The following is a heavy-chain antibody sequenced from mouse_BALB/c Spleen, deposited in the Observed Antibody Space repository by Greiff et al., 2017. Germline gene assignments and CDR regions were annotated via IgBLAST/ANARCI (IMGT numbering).Heavy chain of an antibody. CDR3: TRYEGDAMDY. D-gene: IGHD2-3*01. J-gene: IGHJ4*01. V-gene: IGHV6-6*02. CDR1: GFTFSNYW. CDR2: IRLKSNNYAT. Sequence: EVKVEESGGGLVQPGGSMKLSCVASGFTFSNYWMNWVRQSPEKGLEWVAEIRLKSNNYATHYAESVKGRFTISRDDSKSSVYLQMNNLRAEDTGIYYCTRYEGDAMDYWGQGTSVTVSS.